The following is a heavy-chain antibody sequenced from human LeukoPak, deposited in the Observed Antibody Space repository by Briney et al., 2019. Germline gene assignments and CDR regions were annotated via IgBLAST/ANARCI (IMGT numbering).Heavy chain of an antibody. Sequence: PSETLSLTCTVSGGSISSSSYYWGWIRQPPGKGLEWIGSIYYSGSTYYNPSLKSRVTISVDTSKNQFSLKLSSVTAADTAVYYCARGVGGYCSGGSCYSAPNWFDPWGQGTLVIVSS. D-gene: IGHD2-15*01. J-gene: IGHJ5*02. CDR3: ARGVGGYCSGGSCYSAPNWFDP. CDR2: IYYSGST. CDR1: GGSISSSSYY. V-gene: IGHV4-39*07.